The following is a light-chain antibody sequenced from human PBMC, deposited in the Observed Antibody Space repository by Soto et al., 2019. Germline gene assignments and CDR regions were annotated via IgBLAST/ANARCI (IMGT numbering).Light chain of an antibody. CDR3: LQDYIYPYT. J-gene: IGKJ2*01. CDR2: SAS. CDR1: QAIRND. V-gene: IGKV1-6*01. Sequence: IQMTQSPSSLSASVGDRVTITCRASQAIRNDLGWYQQKPGKVPKLLIYSASTLQSGVPSRFSDSGSGTDFTLTISSLQPEDFATYYCLQDYIYPYTFGQGTKLEIK.